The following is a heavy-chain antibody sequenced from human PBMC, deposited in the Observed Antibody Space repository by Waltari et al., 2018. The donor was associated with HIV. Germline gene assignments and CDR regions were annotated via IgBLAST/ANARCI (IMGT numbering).Heavy chain of an antibody. CDR3: ARDSYSFDF. CDR1: GDSVSSDSAA. CDR2: TYYRSKWST. Sequence: QVYLEQSGPGLVKSSETLPVNCVISGDSVSSDSAAWNWIRQSPLRGLEWLGRTYYRSKWSTDYAESVRGRITVTPDTDNNQFSLHLTSVTAEDTAVYFCARDSYSFDFWGPGTLIIVSS. J-gene: IGHJ4*02. V-gene: IGHV6-1*01. D-gene: IGHD3-10*01.